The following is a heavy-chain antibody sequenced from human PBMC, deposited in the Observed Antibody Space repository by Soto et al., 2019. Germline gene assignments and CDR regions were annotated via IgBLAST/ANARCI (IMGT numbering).Heavy chain of an antibody. CDR1: GYTFTSYG. D-gene: IGHD6-19*01. Sequence: QVQLVQSGAEVKKPGASVKVSCKASGYTFTSYGISWVRQAPGQGLEWMGWISAYNGNTNYAQKLQGRVTMTTDTSTSTGYMELRSLRSDDTAVYYCARTFSPVAAVAGDAEYFQHWGQGTLVTVSS. J-gene: IGHJ1*01. CDR3: ARTFSPVAAVAGDAEYFQH. CDR2: ISAYNGNT. V-gene: IGHV1-18*01.